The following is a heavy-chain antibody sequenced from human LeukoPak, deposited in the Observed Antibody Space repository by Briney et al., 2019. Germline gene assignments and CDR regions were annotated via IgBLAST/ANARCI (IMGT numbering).Heavy chain of an antibody. CDR2: ISSSSSYI. Sequence: GGSLRLSCAAPGFTFSSYSMNSVRQAPGKGLEWVSSISSSSSYIYYADSVKGRFTISRDNAKNSLYLQMNSLRAEDTAVYYCARDDYGSGSLSSYTRFDPWGQGTLVTVSS. J-gene: IGHJ5*02. CDR1: GFTFSSYS. V-gene: IGHV3-21*01. D-gene: IGHD3-10*01. CDR3: ARDDYGSGSLSSYTRFDP.